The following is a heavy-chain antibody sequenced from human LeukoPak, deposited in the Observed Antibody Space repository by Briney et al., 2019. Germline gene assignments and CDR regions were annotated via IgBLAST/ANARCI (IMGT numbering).Heavy chain of an antibody. D-gene: IGHD6-19*01. CDR3: AREERSGWYVYYYYYYMDV. Sequence: SETLSLTCTVSGGSISSYYWSWIRQPAGKGLEWIGRIYTSGSTNYNPSLKSRVTMSVDTSKNQFSLKLSSVTAADTAVYYCAREERSGWYVYYYYYYMDVWGKGTTVAISS. V-gene: IGHV4-4*07. J-gene: IGHJ6*03. CDR1: GGSISSYY. CDR2: IYTSGST.